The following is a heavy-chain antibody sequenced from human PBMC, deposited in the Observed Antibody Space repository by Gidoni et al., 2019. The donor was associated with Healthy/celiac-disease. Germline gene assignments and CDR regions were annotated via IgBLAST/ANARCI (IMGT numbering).Heavy chain of an antibody. CDR1: GYTFTSYA. V-gene: IGHV1-3*01. CDR3: ARDGGNYYDFWSGYYTGRYFQH. D-gene: IGHD3-3*01. CDR2: INAGNGNT. J-gene: IGHJ1*01. Sequence: KPGASVKVSCKASGYTFTSYAMHWVRQAPGQRLEWMGWINAGNGNTKYSQKFQGRVTITRDTSVSTAYMELSSLRSEDTAVYYCARDGGNYYDFWSGYYTGRYFQHWGQGTLVTVSS.